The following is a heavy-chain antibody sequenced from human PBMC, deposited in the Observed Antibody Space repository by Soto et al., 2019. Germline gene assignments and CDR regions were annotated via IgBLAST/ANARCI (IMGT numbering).Heavy chain of an antibody. D-gene: IGHD3-3*02. CDR1: GYTFTSYY. V-gene: IGHV1-46*01. Sequence: GASVKVSCKASGYTFTSYYIHWVRQAPGQGLEWMGIINPTGGDTTYAQKFQGRVTMTRDTSTSTVYMELSSLRSLTAADTAVYYCARGGISGHWFEPWGQGTLVTVSS. J-gene: IGHJ5*02. CDR3: ARGGISGHWFEP. CDR2: INPTGGDT.